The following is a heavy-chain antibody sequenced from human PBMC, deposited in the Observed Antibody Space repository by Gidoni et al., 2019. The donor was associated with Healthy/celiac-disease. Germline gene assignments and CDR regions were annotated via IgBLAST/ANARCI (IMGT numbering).Heavy chain of an antibody. CDR2: INHSGST. V-gene: IGHV4-34*01. CDR1: GGSFSGYY. Sequence: QVQLQQWGAGLLKPSETLSLTCAVYGGSFSGYYWSWIRQPPGKGLEWIGEINHSGSTNYNPSLKSRVTISVDTSKNQFSLKLSSVTAADTAVYYCARGLEGAAGTHFQHWGQGTLVTVSS. CDR3: ARGLEGAAGTHFQH. J-gene: IGHJ1*01. D-gene: IGHD6-13*01.